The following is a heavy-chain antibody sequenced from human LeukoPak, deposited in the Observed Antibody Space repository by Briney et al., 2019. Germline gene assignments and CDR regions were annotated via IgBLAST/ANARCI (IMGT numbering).Heavy chain of an antibody. D-gene: IGHD6-6*01. CDR2: IIPIFGTA. Sequence: ASVKVSCTPSGGTFSTYTVSWVRQAPGQGLEWMGGIIPIFGTAKYAQKFQGRVTITTDESTSTAYMELSSLRSEDTAMYYCARDRSFSSPDAFDIWGQGTMVTVSS. V-gene: IGHV1-69*05. J-gene: IGHJ3*02. CDR1: GGTFSTYT. CDR3: ARDRSFSSPDAFDI.